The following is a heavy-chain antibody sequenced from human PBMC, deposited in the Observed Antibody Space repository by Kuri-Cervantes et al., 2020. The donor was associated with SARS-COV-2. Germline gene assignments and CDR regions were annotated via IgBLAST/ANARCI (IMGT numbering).Heavy chain of an antibody. D-gene: IGHD4-17*01. CDR2: LYIGGST. CDR1: GFTFSDYY. CDR3: AKDGHDYDDLAFDPADS. Sequence: LSLTCAASGFTFSDYYMSWVRQAPGKGLECVSVLYIGGSTYYADSVKGRFTISRDNSKNTLYLQMNSLRPEDTALYYCAKDGHDYDDLAFDPADSWGQGTLVTVSS. V-gene: IGHV3-66*02. J-gene: IGHJ4*02.